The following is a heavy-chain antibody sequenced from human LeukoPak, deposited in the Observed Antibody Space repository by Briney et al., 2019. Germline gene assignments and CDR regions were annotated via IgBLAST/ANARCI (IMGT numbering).Heavy chain of an antibody. Sequence: GGSLRLSCAAPGFTFSDYYMSWIRQAPGKGLEWVSYISSSGSTIYYADSVKGRFTISRDNAKNSLYLQMNSLRAEDTAVYYCARVASSSWYEGDYWGQGTLVTVSS. V-gene: IGHV3-11*01. D-gene: IGHD6-13*01. CDR3: ARVASSSWYEGDY. J-gene: IGHJ4*02. CDR2: ISSSGSTI. CDR1: GFTFSDYY.